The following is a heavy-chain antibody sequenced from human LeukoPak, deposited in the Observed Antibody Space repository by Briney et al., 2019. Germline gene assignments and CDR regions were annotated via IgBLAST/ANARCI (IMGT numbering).Heavy chain of an antibody. CDR3: AKGRWGRVAATCAFDI. D-gene: IGHD2-15*01. CDR2: ISGSGGST. CDR1: GFTFSSYA. V-gene: IGHV3-23*01. J-gene: IGHJ3*02. Sequence: SGGSLRLSCAASGFTFSSYAMSWVRQAPGKGLEWVSAISGSGGSTYYADSVKGRFTISRDNSKNTLYLQMNSLRAEDTAVYYCAKGRWGRVAATCAFDIWGQGTMVTVSS.